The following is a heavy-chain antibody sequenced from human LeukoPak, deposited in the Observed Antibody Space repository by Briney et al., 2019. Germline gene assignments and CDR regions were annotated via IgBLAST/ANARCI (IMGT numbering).Heavy chain of an antibody. J-gene: IGHJ4*02. D-gene: IGHD3-22*01. Sequence: GASVKVSCKASGYTFTSYGISWVRQAPGQGLEWMGWISAYSGDTNYAQKLQDRVTMTTYTSTRTAYMELRTLRPNDTAVYYCASNTGSDSSGYAYWGQGTLVTVSS. CDR3: ASNTGSDSSGYAY. V-gene: IGHV1-18*01. CDR2: ISAYSGDT. CDR1: GYTFTSYG.